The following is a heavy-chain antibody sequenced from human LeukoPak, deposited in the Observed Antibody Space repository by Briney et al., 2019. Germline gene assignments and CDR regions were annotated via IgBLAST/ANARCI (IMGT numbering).Heavy chain of an antibody. Sequence: PGGSLRLSCAASGFTFSSYSMNWVRQAPGKGREWVSSISSSSSYIYYADSVKGRFTISRDNAKNSLYLQMNSLRAEDTAVYYCARAAHTIFGEHNEFDYWGKGTLVTVSS. J-gene: IGHJ4*02. CDR3: ARAAHTIFGEHNEFDY. D-gene: IGHD3-3*01. CDR1: GFTFSSYS. V-gene: IGHV3-21*01. CDR2: ISSSSSYI.